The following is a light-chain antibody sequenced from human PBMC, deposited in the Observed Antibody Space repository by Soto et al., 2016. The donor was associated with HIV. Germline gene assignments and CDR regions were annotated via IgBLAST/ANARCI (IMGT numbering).Light chain of an antibody. J-gene: IGKJ1*01. CDR1: HSISFW. V-gene: IGKV1-5*03. Sequence: DIQMTQSPSTLSASIGDRLTITCRASHSISFWLAWYQQKPGKAPKLLIAKASVLQNGVPSRFSGSGSGTEFTLTINSLHPDDFATYYCQQYSTYPRTFGQGTKVDTK. CDR2: KAS. CDR3: QQYSTYPRT.